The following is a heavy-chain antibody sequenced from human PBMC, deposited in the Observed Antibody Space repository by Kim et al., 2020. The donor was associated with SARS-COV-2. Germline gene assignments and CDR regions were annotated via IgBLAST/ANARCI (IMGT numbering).Heavy chain of an antibody. Sequence: KGRFTISRDNSKSTLYLKMNSLRAEDTAVYYCARQGGGVPYYYYYYGMDVWGQGTTVTVSS. D-gene: IGHD1-26*01. CDR3: ARQGGGVPYYYYYYGMDV. V-gene: IGHV3-66*04. J-gene: IGHJ6*02.